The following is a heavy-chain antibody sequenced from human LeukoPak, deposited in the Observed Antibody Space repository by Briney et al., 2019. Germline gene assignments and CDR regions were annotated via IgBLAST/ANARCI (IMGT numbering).Heavy chain of an antibody. CDR2: INSDGSST. CDR3: AKDIRPSSGDAFDI. Sequence: GGSLRLSCAASGFTFSSYWMHWVRQAPGKGLVWVSRINSDGSSTSYADSVKGRFTISRDNAKNTLYLQMNSLRAEDTALYYCAKDIRPSSGDAFDIWGQGTMVTVSS. CDR1: GFTFSSYW. D-gene: IGHD2-21*01. J-gene: IGHJ3*02. V-gene: IGHV3-74*01.